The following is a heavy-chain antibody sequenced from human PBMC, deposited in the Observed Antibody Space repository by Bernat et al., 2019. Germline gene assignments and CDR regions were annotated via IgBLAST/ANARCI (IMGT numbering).Heavy chain of an antibody. D-gene: IGHD3-10*01. J-gene: IGHJ6*02. CDR3: ARHLDYYGSGGGMDV. Sequence: QVQLQESGPGLVKPSETLSLTCTVSGGSISSYYWSWIRQPPGKGLEWIGYIYYSGSTNYNPSLKSRVTISVDTSKNQFSLKLSSVTAADTAVYYCARHLDYYGSGGGMDVWGQGTTVTVSS. CDR1: GGSISSYY. CDR2: IYYSGST. V-gene: IGHV4-59*08.